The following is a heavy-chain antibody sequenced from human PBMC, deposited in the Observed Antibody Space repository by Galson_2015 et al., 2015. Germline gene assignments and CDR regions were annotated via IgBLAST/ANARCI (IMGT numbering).Heavy chain of an antibody. J-gene: IGHJ6*02. D-gene: IGHD1-1*01. Sequence: SVKVSCKASGYTFTSYGISWVRQAPGQGLEWMGWISAYNGNTNYAQKLQGRVTMTTDTSTSTAYMELRSLRSDDTAVYYCARRAPSTTRGYYGMDVWGQGTTVTVSS. V-gene: IGHV1-18*01. CDR3: ARRAPSTTRGYYGMDV. CDR2: ISAYNGNT. CDR1: GYTFTSYG.